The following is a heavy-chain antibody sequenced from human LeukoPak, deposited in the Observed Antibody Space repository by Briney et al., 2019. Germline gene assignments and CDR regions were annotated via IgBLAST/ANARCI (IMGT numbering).Heavy chain of an antibody. CDR3: ARDPMVRGVIYWFDP. CDR1: GGTFSSYA. D-gene: IGHD3-10*01. CDR2: IIPILGIA. V-gene: IGHV1-69*04. J-gene: IGHJ5*02. Sequence: SVKVSCKASGGTFSSYAISWVRQAPGQGLEWMGRIIPILGIANYAQKFQGRVTITADKSTSTAYMELSSLRSEDTAVYYCARDPMVRGVIYWFDPWGQGTLVTVSS.